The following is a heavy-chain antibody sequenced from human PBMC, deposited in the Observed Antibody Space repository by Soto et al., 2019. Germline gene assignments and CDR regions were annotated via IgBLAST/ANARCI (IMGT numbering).Heavy chain of an antibody. V-gene: IGHV4-31*03. CDR2: IYHSGST. Sequence: QVRLQESGPGLVRPSQTLSLTCSVSGDSLTIGGHYWTWIRQHPGKGLEWIGYIYHSGSTYSSPSLRSRVTISLDTSENQLSLKLTSMTAADTAVYYCARGGDGFDLWGQGKMVTVSS. J-gene: IGHJ3*01. CDR3: ARGGDGFDL. CDR1: GDSLTIGGHY.